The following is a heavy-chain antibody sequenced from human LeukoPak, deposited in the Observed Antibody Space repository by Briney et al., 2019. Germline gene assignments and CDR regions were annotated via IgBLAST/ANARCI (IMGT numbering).Heavy chain of an antibody. CDR2: IYYSGRT. J-gene: IGHJ4*02. CDR3: ARQPLEYSSSPGDY. D-gene: IGHD6-6*01. V-gene: IGHV4-59*08. CDR1: GGSINSYY. Sequence: SETLSLTCNVSGGSINSYYWGWIRQPPGKRLELIGYIYYSGRTNYNPSLKSRVTISVDTSTNQISLKLSSVTAADTAVYYCARQPLEYSSSPGDYWGQGTLVTVSS.